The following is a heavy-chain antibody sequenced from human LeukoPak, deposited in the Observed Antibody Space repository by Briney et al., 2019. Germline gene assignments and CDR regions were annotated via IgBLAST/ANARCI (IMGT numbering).Heavy chain of an antibody. V-gene: IGHV4-59*06. CDR3: ARAGERYYYDSSGYFVLDY. D-gene: IGHD3-22*01. Sequence: SETLSLTCTVSGDSISSYHWSWIRQHPGKGLGWIGYIYYSGSTYYNPSLKSRVTISVDTSKNQFSLKLSSVTAADTAVYYCARAGERYYYDSSGYFVLDYWGQGTLVTVSS. CDR2: IYYSGST. J-gene: IGHJ4*02. CDR1: GDSISSYH.